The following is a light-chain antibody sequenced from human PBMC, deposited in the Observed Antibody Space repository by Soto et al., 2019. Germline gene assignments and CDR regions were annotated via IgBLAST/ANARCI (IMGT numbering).Light chain of an antibody. CDR1: SSDIGGYNF. J-gene: IGLJ2*01. CDR2: EVS. V-gene: IGLV2-8*01. CDR3: SSYAGRNSVV. Sequence: QSALTQPPSASGSPGQSVTISCTGTSSDIGGYNFVSWYQQHPGKAPKLIIYEVSKRPSGVPDCFSASKSGNTASLTVSGLQAEDEADYSCSSYAGRNSVVFGGGTQLTVL.